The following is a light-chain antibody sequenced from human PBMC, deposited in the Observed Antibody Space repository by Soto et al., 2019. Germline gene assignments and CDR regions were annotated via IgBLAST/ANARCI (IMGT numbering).Light chain of an antibody. V-gene: IGKV3-15*01. CDR1: QSVSSN. Sequence: EIVMTQSPATLSVSPGERATLSCRASQSVSSNLAWYQQKPGQGPRLLIYGASTRATGIPARFSGSGSGTEFTLTISSLQTEDFAVYYCQQYNNWPPVTFGQGTKVEIK. CDR2: GAS. J-gene: IGKJ1*01. CDR3: QQYNNWPPVT.